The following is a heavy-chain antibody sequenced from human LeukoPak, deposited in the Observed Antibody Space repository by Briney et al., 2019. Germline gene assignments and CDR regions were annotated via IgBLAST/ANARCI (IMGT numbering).Heavy chain of an antibody. J-gene: IGHJ3*02. CDR3: AREVNYGDYGDNAFDI. D-gene: IGHD4-17*01. Sequence: PSETLSLTCTVSTGSISNSSYYWGWFRQPPGKGLEWIVSIYYSGYTYSTPSLKSLVAISLDTSNNQFSLSLSSVTAADTAVYYCAREVNYGDYGDNAFDIWGQGTMVTGSS. CDR1: TGSISNSSYY. CDR2: IYYSGYT. V-gene: IGHV4-39*07.